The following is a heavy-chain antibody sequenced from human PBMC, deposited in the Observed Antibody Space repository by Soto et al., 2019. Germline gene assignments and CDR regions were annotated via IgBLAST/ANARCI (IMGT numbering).Heavy chain of an antibody. Sequence: SETLSLTCTVSGGSVTSGNYYWSWIRQPPGKGPEWIGHIYYSGSTNYNPSLKSRVTISVDASKNQFSLKLSSVTAADTAIYYCARGPVVTPFVDYWGQGTLVTVS. CDR2: IYYSGST. V-gene: IGHV4-61*01. CDR1: GGSVTSGNYY. J-gene: IGHJ4*02. D-gene: IGHD2-21*02. CDR3: ARGPVVTPFVDY.